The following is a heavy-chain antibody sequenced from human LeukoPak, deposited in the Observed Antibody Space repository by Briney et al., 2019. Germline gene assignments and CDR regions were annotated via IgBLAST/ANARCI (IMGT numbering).Heavy chain of an antibody. CDR2: IYPGDSDT. J-gene: IGHJ4*02. V-gene: IGHV5-51*01. Sequence: KVGESLKISCKGSGYSFTNYWIGWVRQMAGRGLEWMGIIYPGDSDTRYSPSFQGQVTISADKSISTAYLQWSSLKASDTAMYYCARGRYCSGGSCYFDYWGQGTLVTVSS. D-gene: IGHD2-15*01. CDR3: ARGRYCSGGSCYFDY. CDR1: GYSFTNYW.